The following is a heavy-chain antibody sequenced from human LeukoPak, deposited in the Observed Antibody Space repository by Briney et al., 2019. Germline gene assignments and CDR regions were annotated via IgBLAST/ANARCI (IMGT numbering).Heavy chain of an antibody. D-gene: IGHD2-2*01. J-gene: IGHJ3*02. CDR1: GGTFSSYS. V-gene: IGHV1-69*05. CDR2: IIPIFGTA. CDR3: ASPPGYCSSTSCNGAFDI. Sequence: SVKVSCKASGGTFSSYSISWVRQAPGQGLEWMGGIIPIFGTANYAQKFQGRVTITTDESTSTAYMELSSLRSEDTAVYYCASPPGYCSSTSCNGAFDIWGQGTMVTVSS.